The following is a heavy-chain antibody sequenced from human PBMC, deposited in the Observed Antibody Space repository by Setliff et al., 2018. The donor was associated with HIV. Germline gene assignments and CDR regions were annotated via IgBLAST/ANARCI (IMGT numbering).Heavy chain of an antibody. Sequence: PSETLSLTCAVYGGSFSGYYWIWIRQPPGKGLEWIGEVNHSGSTNYNPSLKSRVTISVDMSKNQLSLKLSSVTAADTAVYYCARARATETTFHYFDYYMDVWGKGTTVTVSS. J-gene: IGHJ6*03. CDR2: VNHSGST. CDR1: GGSFSGYY. D-gene: IGHD4-4*01. V-gene: IGHV4-34*01. CDR3: ARARATETTFHYFDYYMDV.